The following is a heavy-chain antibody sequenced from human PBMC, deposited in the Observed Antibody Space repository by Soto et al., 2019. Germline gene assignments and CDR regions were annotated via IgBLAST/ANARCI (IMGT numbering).Heavy chain of an antibody. CDR3: ASLYSSAWARDY. CDR2: ISSDGSST. Sequence: EVQLVESGGGLVQPGGSLRLSCAASGFTFSSCWMHWVRQAPGKGLVRVSRISSDGSSTNYADSVKGRFTISRDNAKNTLYLQMYNLKAEDTAVYYCASLYSSAWARDYWGQGTLVTVSS. J-gene: IGHJ4*02. D-gene: IGHD6-19*01. V-gene: IGHV3-74*01. CDR1: GFTFSSCW.